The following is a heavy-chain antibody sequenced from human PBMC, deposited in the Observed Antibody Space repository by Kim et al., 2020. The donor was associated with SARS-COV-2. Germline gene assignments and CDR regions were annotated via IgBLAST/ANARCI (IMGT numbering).Heavy chain of an antibody. CDR3: ARDYSGYGEFDY. J-gene: IGHJ4*02. D-gene: IGHD5-12*01. Sequence: YYNPSLKSLVIISVDTSKNQFSLKLSSVTAADTAVYYCARDYSGYGEFDYWGQGTLVTVSS. V-gene: IGHV4-31*01.